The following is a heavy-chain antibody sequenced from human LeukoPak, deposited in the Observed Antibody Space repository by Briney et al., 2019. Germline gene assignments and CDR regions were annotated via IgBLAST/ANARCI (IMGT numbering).Heavy chain of an antibody. V-gene: IGHV3-23*01. CDR3: AKTDYGENWYFDL. Sequence: GGSLRLSCAASGFTFSSYAMSWVRQAPGKGLEWVSAVSGSGGSTYYADSVKGRFTISRDNSKNSLYLQMNSLRAEDTALYYCAKTDYGENWYFDLWGRGTLVTVSS. CDR2: VSGSGGST. D-gene: IGHD4-17*01. J-gene: IGHJ2*01. CDR1: GFTFSSYA.